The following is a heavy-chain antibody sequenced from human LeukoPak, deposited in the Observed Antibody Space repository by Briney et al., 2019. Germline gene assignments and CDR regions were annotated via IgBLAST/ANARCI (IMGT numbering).Heavy chain of an antibody. CDR1: GFTFSSYS. V-gene: IGHV3-21*01. CDR2: ISSSSSYI. D-gene: IGHD6-13*01. J-gene: IGHJ4*02. Sequence: PGGSLRLFCAASGFTFSSYSINWVRQAPGKGLEWVSSISSSSSYIYYADSVKGRFTISRDNAKNSLYLQMNSLRAEDTAVYYCAREYSSSWYPGAFDYWGQGTLVTVSS. CDR3: AREYSSSWYPGAFDY.